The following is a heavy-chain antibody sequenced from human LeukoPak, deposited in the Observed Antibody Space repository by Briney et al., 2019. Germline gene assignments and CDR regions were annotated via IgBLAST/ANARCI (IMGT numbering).Heavy chain of an antibody. J-gene: IGHJ4*02. V-gene: IGHV4-4*07. CDR2: IYSSGSS. D-gene: IGHD3-9*01. Sequence: SETLSLTCTVSGGSISSYWWSWIRQPAGKGLEWIGRIYSSGSSNYNFALESRVTISVDKLKNQFSLKLSSVTAADTAVYYCARDSADILTGFFEQWGQGTLVIVSS. CDR3: ARDSADILTGFFEQ. CDR1: GGSISSYW.